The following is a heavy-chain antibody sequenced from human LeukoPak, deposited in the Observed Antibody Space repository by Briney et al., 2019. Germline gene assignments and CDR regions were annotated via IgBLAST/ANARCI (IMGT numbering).Heavy chain of an antibody. J-gene: IGHJ4*02. CDR2: ISGSGGST. CDR3: AKSDYYDSSGYYYGSDY. CDR1: GFTFSSYA. V-gene: IGHV3-23*01. D-gene: IGHD3-22*01. Sequence: GGSLRLSCATSGFTFSSYAMTWVRQAPGKGLEWVSGISGSGGSTYYADSVKGRFTISRDNSKNTLYVQMNSLRAEDTAVYYCAKSDYYDSSGYYYGSDYWGQGTLVTVSS.